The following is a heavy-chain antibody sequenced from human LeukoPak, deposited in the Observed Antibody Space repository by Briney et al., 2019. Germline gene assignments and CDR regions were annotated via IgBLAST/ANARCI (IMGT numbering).Heavy chain of an antibody. CDR3: ARRYSSGWYDAFDI. J-gene: IGHJ3*02. CDR1: GYTFTVYY. CDR2: INPNSGDT. D-gene: IGHD6-19*01. V-gene: IGHV1-2*02. Sequence: ASVKVSCKASGYTFTVYYMHWMRQAPGQGLEWMGWINPNSGDTNYAQKFQGRVTMTRDTSISTAYMELSRLRSDDTAVYYCARRYSSGWYDAFDIWGQGTMVTVSS.